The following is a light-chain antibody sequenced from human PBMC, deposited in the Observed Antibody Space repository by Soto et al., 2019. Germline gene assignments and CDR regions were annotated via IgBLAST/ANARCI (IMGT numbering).Light chain of an antibody. CDR1: QSISTY. V-gene: IGKV1-39*01. J-gene: IGKJ2*02. Sequence: DIQMTQSPSSLSASVGDRVTITCRASQSISTYLNWYQHKPGKAPKLLIYAASSLHSGVPSRFSGSGSGTDFSLTISSLQPEDFATYHCQQSYSTPRTFGQGTKVEIK. CDR3: QQSYSTPRT. CDR2: AAS.